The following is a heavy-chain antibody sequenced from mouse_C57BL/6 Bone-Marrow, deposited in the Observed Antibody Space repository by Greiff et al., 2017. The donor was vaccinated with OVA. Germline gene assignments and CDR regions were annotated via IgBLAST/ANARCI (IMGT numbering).Heavy chain of an antibody. V-gene: IGHV1-62-2*01. J-gene: IGHJ4*01. Sequence: QVQLQQSGAELVKPGASVKLSCKASGYTFTEYTIHWVKQRSGQGLEWIGWFYPGSGSIKYNEKFKDKATLTADKSSSTVYMALSRLTSEDSAVYCCARHGHGSSPYYYAMDYWGQGTSVTVSS. D-gene: IGHD1-1*01. CDR1: GYTFTEYT. CDR2: FYPGSGSI. CDR3: ARHGHGSSPYYYAMDY.